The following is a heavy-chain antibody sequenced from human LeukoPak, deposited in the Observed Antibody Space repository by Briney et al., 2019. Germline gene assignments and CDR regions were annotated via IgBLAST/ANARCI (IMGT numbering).Heavy chain of an antibody. V-gene: IGHV3-30*18. J-gene: IGHJ4*02. CDR3: AKDSRDY. Sequence: TGGPLRLSCAASGFTFSSYGMHWVRQAPGKGLEWVAVISYDGSNKYYADSVKGRFTISRDNSKNTLYLQMNSLRAEDTAVYYCAKDSRDYWGQGTLVTVSS. CDR2: ISYDGSNK. CDR1: GFTFSSYG.